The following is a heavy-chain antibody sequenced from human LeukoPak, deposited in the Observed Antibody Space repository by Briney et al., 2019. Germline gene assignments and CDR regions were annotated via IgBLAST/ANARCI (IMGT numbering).Heavy chain of an antibody. D-gene: IGHD1-1*01. CDR2: ISYDGSNK. Sequence: RGSLRLSCAASGFTFSSYGMHWVRQAPGKGLEWVAVISYDGSNKYYADSVKGRFTISRDNSKNTLYLQMNSLRAEDTAVYYCAKGYTRLYYFDYWGQGTLVTVSS. CDR3: AKGYTRLYYFDY. V-gene: IGHV3-30*18. J-gene: IGHJ4*02. CDR1: GFTFSSYG.